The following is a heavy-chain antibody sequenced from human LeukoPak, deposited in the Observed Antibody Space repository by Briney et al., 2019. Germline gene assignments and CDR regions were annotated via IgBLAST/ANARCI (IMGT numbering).Heavy chain of an antibody. J-gene: IGHJ6*03. CDR1: GYTFTSYY. V-gene: IGHV1-46*01. CDR2: INPSGGST. Sequence: ASVKVSCKASGYTFTSYYMHWVRQAPGQGLEWMGIINPSGGSTSYAQKFQGRVTMTRDMSTSTVYMELSSLRSEDTAVYYCARDLGRYCSGGSCHYYSYYMDVWGKGTTVTISS. CDR3: ARDLGRYCSGGSCHYYSYYMDV. D-gene: IGHD2-15*01.